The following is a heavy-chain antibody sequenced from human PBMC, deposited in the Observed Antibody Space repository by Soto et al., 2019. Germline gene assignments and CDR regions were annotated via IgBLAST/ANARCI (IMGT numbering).Heavy chain of an antibody. V-gene: IGHV2-5*02. CDR2: IYWDDDK. CDR1: GFSLSTSGVG. CDR3: AYRLKSTGWFDP. Sequence: QITLKESGPPLVKPTQTLTLTCTFSGFSLSTSGVGVGWIRQPPGKALEWLALIYWDDDKRYSPSLKSRFTITKDTSKNQVVLTMTNMDPVDTATYYCAYRLKSTGWFDPWGQGTLVTVSS. J-gene: IGHJ5*02.